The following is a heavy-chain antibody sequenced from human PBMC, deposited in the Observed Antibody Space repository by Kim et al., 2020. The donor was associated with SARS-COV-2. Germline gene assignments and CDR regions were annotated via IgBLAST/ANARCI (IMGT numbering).Heavy chain of an antibody. CDR1: GGSIGRSSQY. CDR2: IYHSGST. V-gene: IGHV4-39*01. Sequence: SETLSLTCIVSGGSIGRSSQYWGWIRQPPGKGLEWIGTIYHSGSTFYNSSLKSRVTLFVDASKNEFSLKLTSVTAADTAIYYCVKVGIFGGPLYNWFDPWGQGTLVTVSS. J-gene: IGHJ5*02. D-gene: IGHD3-10*01. CDR3: VKVGIFGGPLYNWFDP.